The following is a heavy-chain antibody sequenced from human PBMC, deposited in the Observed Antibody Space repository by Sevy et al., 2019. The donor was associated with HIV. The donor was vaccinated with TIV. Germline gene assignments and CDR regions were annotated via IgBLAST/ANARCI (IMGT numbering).Heavy chain of an antibody. D-gene: IGHD3-22*01. CDR2: ISGSGGST. CDR1: GFTFSSYA. J-gene: IGHJ6*02. Sequence: GGSLRLSCAASGFTFSSYAMNWVRQAPGKGLEWVSAISGSGGSTYYADSVKGRFTISRDNSKNTLYLQMNSLRAEETAVYYCAKDLVGGGRNYYDSSGYYGWDYYGMDVWGQGTTVTVSS. CDR3: AKDLVGGGRNYYDSSGYYGWDYYGMDV. V-gene: IGHV3-23*01.